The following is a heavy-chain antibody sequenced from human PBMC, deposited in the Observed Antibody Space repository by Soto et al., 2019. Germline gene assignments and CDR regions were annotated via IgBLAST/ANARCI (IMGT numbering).Heavy chain of an antibody. D-gene: IGHD5-12*01. CDR2: IYPGDSGT. CDR3: TNSGWTGGVDY. V-gene: IGHV5-51*01. J-gene: IGHJ4*02. Sequence: PGESLKIACKAYGYTFTNYWIGWVRQMPGKGLEWMGNIYPGDSGTKYSPSFQGQVTISADKSINTVYLQWSSLKASDTAMYYCTNSGWTGGVDYWGLGTLVTVS. CDR1: GYTFTNYW.